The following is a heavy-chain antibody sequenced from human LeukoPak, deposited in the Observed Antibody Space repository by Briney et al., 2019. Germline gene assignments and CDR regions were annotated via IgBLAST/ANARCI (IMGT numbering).Heavy chain of an antibody. CDR3: ARAPKAGGGNPRGFDY. CDR1: GGSISSGGYY. V-gene: IGHV4-30-2*01. Sequence: SETLSLTCTVPGGSISSGGYYWSWIRQPPGKGLEWIGYIYHSGSTYYNPSLKSRVTISVDRSKNQFSLKLSSVTAADTAVYYCARAPKAGGGNPRGFDYWGQGTLVTVSS. J-gene: IGHJ4*02. D-gene: IGHD4-23*01. CDR2: IYHSGST.